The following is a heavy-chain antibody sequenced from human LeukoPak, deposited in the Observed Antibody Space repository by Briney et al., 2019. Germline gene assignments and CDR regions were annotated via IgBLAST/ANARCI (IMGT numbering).Heavy chain of an antibody. V-gene: IGHV3-53*01. CDR2: ISNHGTT. J-gene: IGHJ4*02. CDR1: GFSVSTNY. Sequence: GGSLRLSCAASGFSVSTNYVIWVRQAPGMGLECVSVISNHGTTYYADSVKGRFSISRDNSKNTVFLQMNSLRAEDTAVYYCARGLMGGYPYFENWGQGTLVTVSS. CDR3: ARGLMGGYPYFEN. D-gene: IGHD3-22*01.